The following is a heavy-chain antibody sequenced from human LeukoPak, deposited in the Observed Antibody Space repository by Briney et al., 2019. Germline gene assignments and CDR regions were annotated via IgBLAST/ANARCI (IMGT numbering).Heavy chain of an antibody. V-gene: IGHV1-2*02. CDR2: INPNSGGT. CDR1: GYTFTGYY. Sequence: ASMNVSCKASGYTFTGYYVHWVRQAPGQGREWMGWINPNSGGTNYAQKFQGRVIMTRDTSTSTVYMDLSSLTSDDTAVYYCARDLDYFGSSSLDNWGQGTLVTVS. J-gene: IGHJ4*02. CDR3: ARDLDYFGSSSLDN. D-gene: IGHD3-10*01.